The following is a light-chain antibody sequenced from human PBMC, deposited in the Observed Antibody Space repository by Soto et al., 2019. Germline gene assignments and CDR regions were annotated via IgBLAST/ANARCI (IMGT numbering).Light chain of an antibody. CDR1: QSVTNN. J-gene: IGKJ4*01. Sequence: EIVMTQSPATLSVSPGERATLSCWASQSVTNNLAWYQQKPGQAPRLLIYGASTRATGIPARFSGSGSGTEFTLIISSLQSEDFAAYYCQQYIKWPLTFGGGTKVEIK. CDR3: QQYIKWPLT. CDR2: GAS. V-gene: IGKV3-15*01.